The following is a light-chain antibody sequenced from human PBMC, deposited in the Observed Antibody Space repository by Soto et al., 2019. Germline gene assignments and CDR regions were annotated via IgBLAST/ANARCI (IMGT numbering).Light chain of an antibody. CDR2: YNN. CDR1: SSNIGSNT. J-gene: IGLJ2*01. V-gene: IGLV1-44*01. CDR3: AAWDDSLNGVV. Sequence: QSVLTQPPSTSGTPGQRVTISCSGASSNIGSNTVNWYKHRPGTAPKLLIYYNNQSPSGVPDRFSGSRSGTSASLAITGLQSGDDAYYYCAAWDDSLNGVVFGGGTQLTVL.